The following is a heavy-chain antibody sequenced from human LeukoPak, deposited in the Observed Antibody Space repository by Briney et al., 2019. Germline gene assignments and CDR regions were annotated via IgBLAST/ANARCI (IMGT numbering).Heavy chain of an antibody. Sequence: GGSLRLSCVVSGLSFSNYAMSWVRQAAGKGLEWVSGITTAADSYYRDSVEGRFTTSRDNSKNILYLQMNSLRAEDTAIYYCGKVVTTWAFDIWGQGTMVTVSS. CDR2: ITTAADS. CDR3: GKVVTTWAFDI. J-gene: IGHJ3*02. V-gene: IGHV3-23*01. CDR1: GLSFSNYA. D-gene: IGHD4-17*01.